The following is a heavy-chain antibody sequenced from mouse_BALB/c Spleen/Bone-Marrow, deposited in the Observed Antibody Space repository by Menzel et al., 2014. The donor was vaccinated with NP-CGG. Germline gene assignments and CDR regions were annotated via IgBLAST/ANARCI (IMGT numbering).Heavy chain of an antibody. V-gene: IGHV7-3*02. CDR2: IRNKANGNIS. J-gene: IGHJ1*01. CDR3: ARDENYDIYWYFDV. D-gene: IGHD1-1*01. CDR1: GFTFXGYY. Sequence: EVHLVESGGGLVQPGGSLKLSCATSGFTFXGYYMRWVRQTPGKALEWLGYIRNKANGNISEDSVSVKGRFTSTGDKYQSILYLQMNTLRAEDSATDYCARDENYDIYWYFDVWGAGTTVTVSS.